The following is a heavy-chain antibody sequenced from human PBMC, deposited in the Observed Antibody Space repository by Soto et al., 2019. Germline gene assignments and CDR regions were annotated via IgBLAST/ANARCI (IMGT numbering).Heavy chain of an antibody. V-gene: IGHV3-48*01. CDR1: GFILSDCA. Sequence: EVQLVESGGGLVQPGGSLRLSCATSGFILSDCAMNWVRQAPGKGLEWVSYISSSSSVIDYADSVKGRFTVSRDNARNSLYLTMNSLRAEDTAVYYCARDLSWGSNWYYYMDVWGKGTTVTVSS. D-gene: IGHD7-27*01. J-gene: IGHJ6*03. CDR2: ISSSSSVI. CDR3: ARDLSWGSNWYYYMDV.